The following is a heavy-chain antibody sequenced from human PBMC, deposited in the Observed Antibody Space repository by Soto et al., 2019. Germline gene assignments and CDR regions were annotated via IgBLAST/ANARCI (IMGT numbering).Heavy chain of an antibody. J-gene: IGHJ5*02. CDR1: GGSISSGTYY. Sequence: QLQLQESGPGLVKPSETLSLTCTVSGGSISSGTYYWDWIRQTPGKGLEWIGSVYYSGSTEYNPSLKSRITISVDASKNQFSLKMNSVTAADTAVYYCVADLALCGGDCHSGPGNWFGPWGQGSLVTVSS. CDR3: VADLALCGGDCHSGPGNWFGP. D-gene: IGHD2-21*02. CDR2: VYYSGST. V-gene: IGHV4-39*01.